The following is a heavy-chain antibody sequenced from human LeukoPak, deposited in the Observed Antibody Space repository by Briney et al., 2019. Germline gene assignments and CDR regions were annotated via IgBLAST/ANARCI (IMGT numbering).Heavy chain of an antibody. V-gene: IGHV1-2*02. CDR2: INPNSGGT. Sequence: ASVKVSCKASGGTFSSYAISWVRQAPGQGLEWMGWINPNSGGTNYAQKFQGRVTMTRDTSISTAYMELSRLRSDDTAVYYCARGVAPHYWGQGTLVTVSS. D-gene: IGHD2-15*01. J-gene: IGHJ4*02. CDR3: ARGVAPHY. CDR1: GGTFSSYA.